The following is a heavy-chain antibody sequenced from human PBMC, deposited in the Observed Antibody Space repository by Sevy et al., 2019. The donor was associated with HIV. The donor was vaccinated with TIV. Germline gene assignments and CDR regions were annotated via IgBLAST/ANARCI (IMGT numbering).Heavy chain of an antibody. CDR3: AKNLRGKYLEGYFDY. D-gene: IGHD1-20*01. Sequence: GESLKISCTASGFTFNTYAMSWVRRAPGKGLEWVSAIGSGGTTYYVDSVKGRFTISRDNSKTTLYLQMNSLRVDDTAVYYRAKNLRGKYLEGYFDYWGQGILVTVSS. CDR2: IGSGGTT. J-gene: IGHJ4*02. CDR1: GFTFNTYA. V-gene: IGHV3-23*01.